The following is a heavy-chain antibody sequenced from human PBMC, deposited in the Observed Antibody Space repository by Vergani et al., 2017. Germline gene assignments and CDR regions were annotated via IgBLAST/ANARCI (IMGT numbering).Heavy chain of an antibody. CDR2: FDPEDGET. J-gene: IGHJ3*02. CDR1: GYTLTELS. CDR3: ARQKKGDYYGSGSYFTPLEQHDAFDI. V-gene: IGHV1-24*01. D-gene: IGHD3-10*01. Sequence: QVQLVQSGAEVKKPGASVKVSCKVSGYTLTELSMHWVRQAPGKGLEWMGGFDPEDGETIYAQKFQGRVTMTEDTSTDTAYMELSSLRSEDTAVYYCARQKKGDYYGSGSYFTPLEQHDAFDIWGQGTMVTVSS.